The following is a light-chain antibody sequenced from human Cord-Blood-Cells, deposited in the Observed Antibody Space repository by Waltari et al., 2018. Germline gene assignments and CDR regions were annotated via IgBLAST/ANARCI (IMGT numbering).Light chain of an antibody. CDR1: KCISNY. Sequence: DIQMTQSPSSLSASVGDRVTITCRASKCISNYLAWFQQKPGKAPKSLIYAASSLQSGVPTRFGGGGSGTNFPLTISSRRPEDLASYYCQHNNGYPLTFGQGTKVEIK. CDR2: AAS. CDR3: QHNNGYPLT. V-gene: IGKV1-16*01. J-gene: IGKJ1*01.